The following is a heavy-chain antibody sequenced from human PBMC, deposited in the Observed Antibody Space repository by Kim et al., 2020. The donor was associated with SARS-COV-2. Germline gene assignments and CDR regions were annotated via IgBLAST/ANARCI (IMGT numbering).Heavy chain of an antibody. Sequence: GGSLRLSCAASGFTFSSYWMSWVRQAPGKGLEWVANIKQDGSEKYYVDSVKGRFTISRDNAKNSLYLQMNSLRAEDTAVYYCARYSSGRYFNWFDPWGQGTLVTVSS. CDR2: IKQDGSEK. V-gene: IGHV3-7*01. D-gene: IGHD6-19*01. CDR1: GFTFSSYW. CDR3: ARYSSGRYFNWFDP. J-gene: IGHJ5*02.